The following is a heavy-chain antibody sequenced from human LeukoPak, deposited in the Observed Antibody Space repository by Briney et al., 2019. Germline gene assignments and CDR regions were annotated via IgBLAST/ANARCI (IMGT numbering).Heavy chain of an antibody. Sequence: TSETLSLTCTVSGGSISSYYWSWIRQPPGKGLEWIGYIYYSGSTNYNPSLKSRVTISVDTSKNQFSLKLSSVTAADTAVYYCARGSYGSGSYSYYYYYMDVWGKGTTVTISS. CDR1: GGSISSYY. CDR2: IYYSGST. CDR3: ARGSYGSGSYSYYYYYMDV. D-gene: IGHD3-10*01. J-gene: IGHJ6*03. V-gene: IGHV4-59*01.